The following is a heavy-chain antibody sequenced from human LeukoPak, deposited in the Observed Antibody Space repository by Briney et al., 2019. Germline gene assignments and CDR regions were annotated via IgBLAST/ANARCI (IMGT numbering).Heavy chain of an antibody. Sequence: GASVKVSCKASGGTFSSYAISWVRQAPGQGLEWMGRIIPIFGTANYAQKFQGRVTITTDESTSTAYTELSSLRSEDTAVYYCARDARFYYDSSGYYFDYWGQGTLVTVSS. CDR2: IIPIFGTA. J-gene: IGHJ4*02. V-gene: IGHV1-69*05. D-gene: IGHD3-22*01. CDR1: GGTFSSYA. CDR3: ARDARFYYDSSGYYFDY.